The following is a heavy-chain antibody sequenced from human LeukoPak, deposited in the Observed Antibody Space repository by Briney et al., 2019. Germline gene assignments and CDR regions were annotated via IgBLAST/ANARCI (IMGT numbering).Heavy chain of an antibody. CDR2: VSDYNGNT. D-gene: IGHD1-26*01. V-gene: IGHV1-18*01. J-gene: IGHJ4*02. CDR3: ARDGAYSGSSPDY. Sequence: ASVKVSCKAFGYTFNIYGITWVRQAPGQGLEWVGWVSDYNGNTNYAQKLQGRVTMTTDTSTSTAYMELRSLRSDDTAVYYCARDGAYSGSSPDYWGQGTLVTVSS. CDR1: GYTFNIYG.